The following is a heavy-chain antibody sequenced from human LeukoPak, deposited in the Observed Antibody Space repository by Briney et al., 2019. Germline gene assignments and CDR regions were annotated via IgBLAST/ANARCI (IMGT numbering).Heavy chain of an antibody. J-gene: IGHJ4*02. Sequence: SETLSLTCAVSGGSISSGGYSWSWIRQPAGKGLDWIGRIYTSGSTNYNPSLKSRVTMSVDTSKNQFSLKLSSVTAADTAVYYCARDGYSGYGRHFDYWGQGTLVTVSS. V-gene: IGHV4-61*02. D-gene: IGHD5-12*01. CDR2: IYTSGST. CDR3: ARDGYSGYGRHFDY. CDR1: GGSISSGGYS.